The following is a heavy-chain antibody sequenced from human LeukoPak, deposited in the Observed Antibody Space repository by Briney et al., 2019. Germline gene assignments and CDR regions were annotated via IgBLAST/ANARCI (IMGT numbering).Heavy chain of an antibody. CDR3: ARDLYYYDSSGYYLYYYYYGMDV. V-gene: IGHV3-23*01. Sequence: GGSLRLSCAASGFTFSSYAMNWVRQAPGKGLEWVSTISGSGSSTYYADSVKGRFTISRDNSKNTLYLQMNSLRAEDTAVYYCARDLYYYDSSGYYLYYYYYGMDVWGQGTTVTVSS. CDR2: ISGSGSST. CDR1: GFTFSSYA. D-gene: IGHD3-22*01. J-gene: IGHJ6*02.